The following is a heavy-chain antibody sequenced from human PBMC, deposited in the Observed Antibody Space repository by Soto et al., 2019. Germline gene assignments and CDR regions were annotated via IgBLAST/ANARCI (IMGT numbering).Heavy chain of an antibody. D-gene: IGHD6-6*01. V-gene: IGHV3-30*04. CDR3: ARSSSSHLKSLFDH. CDR2: MSYDGRDK. Sequence: QVQLVESGGGVVQPGKSLRLSCAASGFASASYPMHWVRQAPGKGLEWVALMSYDGRDKFYADSVKGRFTISRDNFKHTLFLQMNSLRPEDTAMYFCARSSSSHLKSLFDHWGLGTLVAVSS. CDR1: GFASASYP. J-gene: IGHJ4*02.